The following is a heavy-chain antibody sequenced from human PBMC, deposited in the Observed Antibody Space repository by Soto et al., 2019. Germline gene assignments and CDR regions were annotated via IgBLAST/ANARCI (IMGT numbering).Heavy chain of an antibody. J-gene: IGHJ4*02. D-gene: IGHD1-26*01. CDR3: ARGLGANDGYYFDY. V-gene: IGHV4-38-2*01. Sequence: PSETLSLTCAISGYSINSGYYWGWIRQPPGKGLEWLGSIHHRGSTYYNPSLKSRVTISLDTSKNQFSLRLTSVTAADTAVFYCARGLGANDGYYFDYRGQGALVTVSS. CDR1: GYSINSGYY. CDR2: IHHRGST.